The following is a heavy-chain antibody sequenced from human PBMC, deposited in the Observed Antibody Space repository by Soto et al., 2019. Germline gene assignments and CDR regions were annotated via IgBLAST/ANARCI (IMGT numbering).Heavy chain of an antibody. J-gene: IGHJ4*02. V-gene: IGHV4-30-2*01. Sequence: QLQLQESGSGLVKPSQTLSLTCAVSGGSISSGGYSWSWIRQPPGKGLEWIGYIYHSGSTYYNPSLKSRVTISVDRSKNQFSLKLSSVTAADTAVYYCARGQDLRFLEWKGFDYWGQGTLVTVSS. CDR3: ARGQDLRFLEWKGFDY. D-gene: IGHD3-3*01. CDR1: GGSISSGGYS. CDR2: IYHSGST.